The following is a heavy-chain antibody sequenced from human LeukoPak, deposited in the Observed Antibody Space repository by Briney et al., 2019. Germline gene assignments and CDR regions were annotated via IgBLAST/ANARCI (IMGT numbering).Heavy chain of an antibody. CDR3: ARARYSYAPTYYFDY. V-gene: IGHV1-46*01. CDR2: INPSGGST. CDR1: GYTFTSYC. Sequence: GASVKVSCKASGYTFTSYCMHWVRQAPGQGLEWMGIINPSGGSTSYAQKFQGRVTMTRDTSTSTVYMELSSLRSEDTAVYYCARARYSYAPTYYFDYWGQGTLVTVSS. D-gene: IGHD5-18*01. J-gene: IGHJ4*02.